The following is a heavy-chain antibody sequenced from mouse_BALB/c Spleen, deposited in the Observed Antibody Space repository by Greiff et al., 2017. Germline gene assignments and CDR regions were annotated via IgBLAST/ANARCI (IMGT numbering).Heavy chain of an antibody. CDR1: GYTFTSYW. CDR2: INPSTGYT. D-gene: IGHD3-1*01. J-gene: IGHJ4*01. CDR3: ARSCYDDAMDY. Sequence: QVQLQQSGAELAKPGASVKMSCKASGYTFTSYWMHWVKQRPGQGLEWIGYINPSTGYTEYNQKFKDKATLTADKSSSTAYMQLSSLTSEDSAVYYCARSCYDDAMDYWGQGTSVTVSS. V-gene: IGHV1-7*01.